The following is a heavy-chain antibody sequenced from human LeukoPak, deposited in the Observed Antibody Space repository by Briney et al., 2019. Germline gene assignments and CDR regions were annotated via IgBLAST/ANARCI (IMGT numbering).Heavy chain of an antibody. Sequence: ASVKVSCKASGYTFTSYYMHCVRQAPGQGLEWMGIINPSGGSTSYAQKFQGRVTMTRDTSTSTVYMELSSLRSEDTAVYFCARGIVVANFDYWGQGTLVTVSS. D-gene: IGHD6-19*01. J-gene: IGHJ4*02. CDR2: INPSGGST. CDR3: ARGIVVANFDY. CDR1: GYTFTSYY. V-gene: IGHV1-46*01.